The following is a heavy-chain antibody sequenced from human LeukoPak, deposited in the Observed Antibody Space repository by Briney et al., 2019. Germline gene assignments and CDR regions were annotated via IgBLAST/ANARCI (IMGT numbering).Heavy chain of an antibody. Sequence: PGGSLRLSCAASGFSFSTYTMNWVRQAPGKGLEWVSSISDTSTYIYYTDSVTGRFTVSRDNAKNSLYLQINSLRAEDTAVYFCALVAAFYNSMDVWGKGTTVTVSS. CDR3: ALVAAFYNSMDV. V-gene: IGHV3-21*01. D-gene: IGHD2-15*01. CDR2: ISDTSTYI. J-gene: IGHJ6*03. CDR1: GFSFSTYT.